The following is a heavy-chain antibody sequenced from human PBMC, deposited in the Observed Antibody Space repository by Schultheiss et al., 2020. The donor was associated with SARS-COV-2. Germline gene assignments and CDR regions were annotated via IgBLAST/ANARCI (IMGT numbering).Heavy chain of an antibody. CDR1: GFTFSSYD. J-gene: IGHJ5*02. V-gene: IGHV3-13*01. Sequence: GESLKISCAASGFTFSSYDMHWVRQATGKGLEWVSAIGTAGDTYYPGSVKGRFTISRENAKNSLYLQMNSLRAEDTAVYYCAKDVGTIFQNWFDPWGQGTLVTVSS. CDR2: IGTAGDT. D-gene: IGHD3-9*01. CDR3: AKDVGTIFQNWFDP.